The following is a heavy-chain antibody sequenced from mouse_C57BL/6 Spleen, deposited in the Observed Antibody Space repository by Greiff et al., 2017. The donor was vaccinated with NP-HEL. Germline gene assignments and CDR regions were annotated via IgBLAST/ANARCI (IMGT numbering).Heavy chain of an antibody. CDR1: GYTFTSYW. CDR3: APTVVASFDY. D-gene: IGHD1-1*01. J-gene: IGHJ2*01. V-gene: IGHV1-50*01. Sequence: QVHVKQPGAELVKPGASVKLSCKASGYTFTSYWMQWVKQRPGQGLEWIGEIDPSDSYTNYNQKFKGKATLTVDTSSSTAYMQLSSLTSEDSAVYYCAPTVVASFDYWGQGTTLTVSS. CDR2: IDPSDSYT.